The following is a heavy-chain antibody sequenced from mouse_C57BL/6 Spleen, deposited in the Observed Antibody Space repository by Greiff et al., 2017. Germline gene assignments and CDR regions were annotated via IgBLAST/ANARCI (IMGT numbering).Heavy chain of an antibody. CDR1: GYSITSGYY. Sequence: EVKLVESGPGLVKPSQSLSLTCSVTGYSITSGYYWNWIRQFPGNKLEWMGYISYDGSNNYNPSLKNRISITRDTSKNQFFLKLNSVTTEDTATYYCARGYYDYDGFAYWGQGTLVTVSA. CDR3: ARGYYDYDGFAY. D-gene: IGHD2-4*01. J-gene: IGHJ3*01. V-gene: IGHV3-6*01. CDR2: ISYDGSN.